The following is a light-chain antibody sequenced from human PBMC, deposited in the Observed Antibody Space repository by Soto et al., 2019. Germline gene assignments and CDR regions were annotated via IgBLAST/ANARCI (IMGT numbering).Light chain of an antibody. J-gene: IGLJ2*01. CDR1: SSDVGGYNY. CDR3: SSYTSCSTLV. CDR2: EVS. Sequence: QSALTQPASVSGSPGQSITISCTGTSSDVGGYNYVSWYQQHPGKAPKLMIYEVSNRPSGVSNRFSGSKSGNTASLTISGLQAEDEADYYCSSYTSCSTLVFGGGTKLTV. V-gene: IGLV2-14*01.